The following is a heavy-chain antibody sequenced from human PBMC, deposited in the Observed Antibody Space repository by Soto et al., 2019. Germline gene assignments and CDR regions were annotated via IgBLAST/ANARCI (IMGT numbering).Heavy chain of an antibody. J-gene: IGHJ6*02. V-gene: IGHV1-69*12. CDR1: GGTFSSYA. Sequence: QVQLVQSGAEVKKPGSSVKVSCKASGGTFSSYAISWVRQAPGQGIGWMGGFIPSFGTANYEQKFQVRVTITADESTSTDYMELSSLSSEDTAVDYCARDYGLYYYYGMDVWGQGTTVTVSS. CDR3: ARDYGLYYYYGMDV. D-gene: IGHD3-10*01. CDR2: FIPSFGTA.